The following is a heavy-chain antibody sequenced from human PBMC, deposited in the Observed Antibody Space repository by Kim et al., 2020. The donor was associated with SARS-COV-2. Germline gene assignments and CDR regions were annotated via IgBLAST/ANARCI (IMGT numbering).Heavy chain of an antibody. J-gene: IGHJ4*02. CDR2: IIPILGIA. V-gene: IGHV1-69*04. CDR3: ASESGVGATFDY. Sequence: SVKVSCKASGGTFSSYAISWVRQAPGQGLEWMGRIIPILGIANYAQKFQGRVTITADKYTSTAYMELSSLRSEDTAVYYCASESGVGATFDYWGQGTLV. D-gene: IGHD1-26*01. CDR1: GGTFSSYA.